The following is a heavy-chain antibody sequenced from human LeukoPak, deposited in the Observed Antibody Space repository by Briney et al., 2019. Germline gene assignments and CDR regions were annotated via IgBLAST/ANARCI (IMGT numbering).Heavy chain of an antibody. D-gene: IGHD5-24*01. CDR3: ARDRATDREQNWFDP. CDR2: ISAYNGNT. V-gene: IGHV1-18*01. CDR1: GYTFTNYG. Sequence: ASVKVSCKASGYTFTNYGISWVRQAPGQGLEWMGWISAYNGNTNYAQKLQGRVTMTTDTSTNTAYMELWSLRSDDTAVYYCARDRATDREQNWFDPWGQGTLVTVSS. J-gene: IGHJ5*02.